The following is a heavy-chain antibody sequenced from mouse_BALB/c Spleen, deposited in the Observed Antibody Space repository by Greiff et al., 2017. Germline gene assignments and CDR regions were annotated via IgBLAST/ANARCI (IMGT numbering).Heavy chain of an antibody. J-gene: IGHJ2*01. CDR1: GFTFSSYT. D-gene: IGHD1-1*01. CDR3: ARCPYYYGSSDYFDY. CDR2: ISSGGGNT. V-gene: IGHV5-9*03. Sequence: EVQGVESGGGLVKPGGSLKLSCAASGFTFSSYTMSWVRQTPEKRLEWVATISSGGGNTYYPDSVKGRFTISRDNAKNNLYLQMSSLRSEDTALYYCARCPYYYGSSDYFDYWGQGTTLTVSS.